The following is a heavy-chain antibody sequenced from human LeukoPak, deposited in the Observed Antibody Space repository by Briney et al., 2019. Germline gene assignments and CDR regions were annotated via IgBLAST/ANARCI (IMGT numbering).Heavy chain of an antibody. CDR1: GYTFTRYY. CDR2: ISPSGAST. V-gene: IGHV1-46*01. Sequence: ASVKVSCKASGYTFTRYYMHWVRQAPGQGLEWMGIISPSGASTSYAQKFQGRVTMTEDTSTDTAYMELGSLRSEDTAVYYCASGTNPSRWYYYMDVWGKGTTVTISS. D-gene: IGHD1-14*01. J-gene: IGHJ6*03. CDR3: ASGTNPSRWYYYMDV.